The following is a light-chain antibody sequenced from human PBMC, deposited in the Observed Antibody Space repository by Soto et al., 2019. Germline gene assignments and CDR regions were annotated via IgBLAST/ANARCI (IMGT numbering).Light chain of an antibody. V-gene: IGLV1-51*02. CDR2: EDN. Sequence: VLKQRPSVTAAPGQKVTISCSGSSSNIENNYVSWYRQLPGTAPKLLIYEDNKRPSGIPDRFSGSKSGTSATLGITGLETGDEADYYCATWDSSLSGGVFGTGTKVTVL. CDR3: ATWDSSLSGGV. CDR1: SSNIENNY. J-gene: IGLJ1*01.